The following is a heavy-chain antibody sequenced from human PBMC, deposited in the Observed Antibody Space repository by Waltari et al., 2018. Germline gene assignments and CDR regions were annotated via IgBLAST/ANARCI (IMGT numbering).Heavy chain of an antibody. CDR1: GFPFSSYW. Sequence: EVQLVESGGGLVQPGVSLRLSCAASGFPFSSYWMHWFRQAPGKGRVWVSRINSDGSSTSYADSVKGRFTISRDNAKNTLYLQMNSLRAEDTAVYYCARDLVVAATAHYYGMDVWGQGTTVTVSS. CDR2: INSDGSST. V-gene: IGHV3-74*01. J-gene: IGHJ6*02. D-gene: IGHD2-15*01. CDR3: ARDLVVAATAHYYGMDV.